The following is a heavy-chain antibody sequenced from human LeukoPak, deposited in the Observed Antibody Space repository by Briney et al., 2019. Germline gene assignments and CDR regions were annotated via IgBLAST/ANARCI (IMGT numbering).Heavy chain of an antibody. CDR2: ISGSGGST. D-gene: IGHD3-22*01. CDR1: GFSFSSYA. V-gene: IGHV3-23*01. J-gene: IGHJ4*02. CDR3: AKDPVDYYYDSSGSY. Sequence: PAGSLRLSCAASGFSFSSYAMSWVRQPPGEGLEWVSAISGSGGSTYYADSVKGRFTISRDNSKNTLYLKMNSLRAEDTAVYYCAKDPVDYYYDSSGSYWGQGTLVTVSS.